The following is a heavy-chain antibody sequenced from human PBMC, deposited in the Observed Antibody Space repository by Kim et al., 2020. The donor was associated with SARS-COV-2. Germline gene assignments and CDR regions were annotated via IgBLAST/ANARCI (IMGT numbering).Heavy chain of an antibody. D-gene: IGHD6-19*01. CDR3: ARGIVAGTWFQH. Sequence: YYNPPLTSRVTISVDTSKNQFSLKLSSVTAADTAVYYCARGIVAGTWFQHWGQGTLVTVSS. V-gene: IGHV4-31*02. J-gene: IGHJ1*01.